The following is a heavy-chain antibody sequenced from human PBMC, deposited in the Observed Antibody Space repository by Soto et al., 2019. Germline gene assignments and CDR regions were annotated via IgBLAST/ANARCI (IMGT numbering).Heavy chain of an antibody. CDR3: AKDRCGGDCYFFDY. V-gene: IGHV3-30-3*01. D-gene: IGHD2-21*02. Sequence: VGSLRLSCAASGFTFSSYAMHWFRQAPVNGLEWVAVISYDGSNKYYADSVKGRFTISRDNSKNTLYLQMNSLRAEDTAVYYCAKDRCGGDCYFFDYWGQGTLVTVSS. CDR1: GFTFSSYA. CDR2: ISYDGSNK. J-gene: IGHJ4*02.